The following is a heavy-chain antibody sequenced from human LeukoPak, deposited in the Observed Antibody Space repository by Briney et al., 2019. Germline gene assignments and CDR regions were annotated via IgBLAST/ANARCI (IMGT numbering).Heavy chain of an antibody. Sequence: GGSLRLSCAASGFSFSKTWMNWVRQAPGKGLEWLSHIRSSTNTIYYADSVKGRFTISRDNAKNSLYLQMNSLRAEDTAVYYCARDTKAAAGRFDYWGQGTPVTVSS. D-gene: IGHD6-13*01. CDR3: ARDTKAAAGRFDY. CDR2: IRSSTNTI. CDR1: GFSFSKTW. J-gene: IGHJ4*02. V-gene: IGHV3-48*01.